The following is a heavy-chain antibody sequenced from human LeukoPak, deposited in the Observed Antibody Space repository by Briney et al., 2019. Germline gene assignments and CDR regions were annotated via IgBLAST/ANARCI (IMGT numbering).Heavy chain of an antibody. CDR2: IYHSGST. CDR3: ARYSSSWT. J-gene: IGHJ3*01. D-gene: IGHD6-13*01. Sequence: PSETLSLTCTVSGGSISSSSYYWGWIRQPPGKGLEWIGSIYHSGSTYYNPSLKSRVTISVDTSKNQFSLKLSSVTAADTAVYYCARYSSSWTWSQGTMVTVSS. CDR1: GGSISSSSYY. V-gene: IGHV4-39*07.